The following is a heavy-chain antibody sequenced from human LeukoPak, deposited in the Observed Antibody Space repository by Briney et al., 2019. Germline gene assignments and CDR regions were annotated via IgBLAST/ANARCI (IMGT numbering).Heavy chain of an antibody. D-gene: IGHD3-10*01. V-gene: IGHV3-48*03. CDR2: ISSSGSTI. J-gene: IGHJ6*04. CDR1: GFTFSSYE. CDR3: ASSSPYYYGSGSSDV. Sequence: QSGGSLRLSCAASGFTFSSYEMNWVRQAPGKGLEWVSYISSSGSTIYYADSVKGRFTISRDNAKNSLYLQMNILRAEDTAVYYCASSSPYYYGSGSSDVWAKGTTVTISS.